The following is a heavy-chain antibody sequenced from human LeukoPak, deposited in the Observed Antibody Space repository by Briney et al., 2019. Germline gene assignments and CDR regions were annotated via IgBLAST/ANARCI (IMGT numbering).Heavy chain of an antibody. D-gene: IGHD3-16*01. Sequence: GGSLRLSCAASGFTFSSYWMNWARKAPGKGLEWLASINHNGNVNYYVHSVKGRFTIYRDNAKNSLYLQMSNLSAADKAVYFCARGGGLDVWGRGATVTVSS. V-gene: IGHV3-7*03. CDR3: ARGGGLDV. J-gene: IGHJ6*02. CDR1: GFTFSSYW. CDR2: INHNGNVN.